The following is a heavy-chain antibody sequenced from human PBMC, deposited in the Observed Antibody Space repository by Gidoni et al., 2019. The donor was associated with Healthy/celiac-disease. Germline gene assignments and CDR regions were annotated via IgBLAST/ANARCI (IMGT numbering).Heavy chain of an antibody. CDR1: GFTVSSYA. J-gene: IGHJ4*02. Sequence: EVQLVESGGGLVQPGGSLRLACAASGFTVSSYAMSWVRQAPGKGLEWVSAIMGSGGSTYYADSVKGRFTISRDKSKNTLYLQMNSLRAEDTAVYYCAKDRQWELQGECYFDYWGQGTLVTVSS. D-gene: IGHD1-26*01. CDR2: IMGSGGST. CDR3: AKDRQWELQGECYFDY. V-gene: IGHV3-23*04.